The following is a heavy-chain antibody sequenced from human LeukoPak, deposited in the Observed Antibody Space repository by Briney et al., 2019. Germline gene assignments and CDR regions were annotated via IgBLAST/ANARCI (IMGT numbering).Heavy chain of an antibody. CDR1: GFTFSSYE. V-gene: IGHV3-48*03. CDR3: ARDPPPNYGDYFDY. D-gene: IGHD4-17*01. CDR2: ISSSGSTI. J-gene: IGHJ4*02. Sequence: PGGSLRLSCAASGFTFSSYEMNWVRQAPGKGLEWVSYISSSGSTIYYADSVKGRFTISRDNAKNSLYLQMNSLKAEDTAVYYCARDPPPNYGDYFDYWGQGTLATVSS.